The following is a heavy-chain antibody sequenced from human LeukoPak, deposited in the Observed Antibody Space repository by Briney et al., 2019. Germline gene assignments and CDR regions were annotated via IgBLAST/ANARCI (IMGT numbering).Heavy chain of an antibody. CDR3: ARLYCSGGSCLLNWFDP. V-gene: IGHV4-61*02. Sequence: SETLSLTCTVSGGSISSGSYYWSWIRQPAGKGLEWIGRIYTSGSTNYNPSLKSRVTMSVDTSKNQFSLKLSSVTAADTAVYYCARLYCSGGSCLLNWFDPWGQGTLVTVSS. CDR1: GGSISSGSYY. D-gene: IGHD2-15*01. CDR2: IYTSGST. J-gene: IGHJ5*02.